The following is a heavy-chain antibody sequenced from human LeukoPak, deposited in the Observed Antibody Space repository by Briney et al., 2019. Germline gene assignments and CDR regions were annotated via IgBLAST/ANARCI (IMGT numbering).Heavy chain of an antibody. CDR1: GFTFHDYG. D-gene: IGHD2-15*01. CDR3: ARRYCSGGSCYLAADY. Sequence: GGSLRLSCAASGFTFHDYGMSWVRQAPGKGLEWVSGINWNGASTGYADSVKGRFTISRDNAKNSLYLQMNSLRAEDTALYYCARRYCSGGSCYLAADYWGQRTLVTVSS. V-gene: IGHV3-20*04. J-gene: IGHJ4*02. CDR2: INWNGAST.